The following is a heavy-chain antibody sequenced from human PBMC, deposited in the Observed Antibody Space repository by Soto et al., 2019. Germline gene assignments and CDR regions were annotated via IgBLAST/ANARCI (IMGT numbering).Heavy chain of an antibody. J-gene: IGHJ6*02. CDR1: GYSFTTYG. V-gene: IGHV1-18*01. CDR3: AREGPAPYYYYGMDV. CDR2: ISGYNGNT. Sequence: QVQLVQSGGEVKKPGASVKVSCKTSGYSFTTYGISWVRQAPGQGLEWMGWISGYNGNTNYAQKFQGRATTPXAXSXXTAYMELRSLRSDDTAVYYCAREGPAPYYYYGMDVWGQGSTVAVSS.